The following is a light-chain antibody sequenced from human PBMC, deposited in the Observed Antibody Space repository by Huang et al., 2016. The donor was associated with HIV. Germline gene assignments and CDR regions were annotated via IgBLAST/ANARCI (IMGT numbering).Light chain of an antibody. CDR2: GAS. CDR3: QQYNNWPPWT. CDR1: QNCSSN. Sequence: EIVMTQSPATLSVSPGERATLSCRARQNCSSNLAWYQQKPGLSPRLLIYGASTRATGIPARFSGSGSGTEFTLTISSLQSEDFAVYYCQQYNNWPPWTFGQGTKVEIK. J-gene: IGKJ1*01. V-gene: IGKV3-15*01.